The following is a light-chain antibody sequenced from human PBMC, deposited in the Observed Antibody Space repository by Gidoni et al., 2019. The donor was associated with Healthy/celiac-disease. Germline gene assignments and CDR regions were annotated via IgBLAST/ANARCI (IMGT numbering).Light chain of an antibody. V-gene: IGKV4-1*01. CDR2: WAS. CDR3: QQYYSTPFT. J-gene: IGKJ3*01. CDR1: QIVLYNSNNKNY. Sequence: DIVMTQSPDSLAVSLGERATINCKSSQIVLYNSNNKNYLAWYQQKPGQPPKLLIYWASTRESGGPDRFSGSGSGTDFTLTISSLQAEDVAVYYCQQYYSTPFTFGPGTKVDIK.